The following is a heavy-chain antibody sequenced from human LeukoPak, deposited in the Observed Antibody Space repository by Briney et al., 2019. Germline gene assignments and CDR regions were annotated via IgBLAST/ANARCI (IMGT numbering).Heavy chain of an antibody. CDR3: ARGTAVAGWKADY. CDR1: GVSISSYY. Sequence: SETLSLTCTVSGVSISSYYWSWIRQPRGKGLEWIGYIYYSGSTNYNPSLKSRVTISGDTSKNQFSLKLSSVTAADTAVYYCARGTAVAGWKADYWGQGTLVTVSS. D-gene: IGHD6-19*01. J-gene: IGHJ4*02. CDR2: IYYSGST. V-gene: IGHV4-59*01.